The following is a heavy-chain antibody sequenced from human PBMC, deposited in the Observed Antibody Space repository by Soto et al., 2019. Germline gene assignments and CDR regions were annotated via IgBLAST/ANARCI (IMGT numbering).Heavy chain of an antibody. CDR3: ARGSAQLWPTYYYYYGMDV. CDR1: GGSFSGYY. Sequence: SETLSLTCAVYGGSFSGYYWSWIRQPPGKGLEWIGEINHSGSTNYNPSLKSRVTISVDTSKNQFSLKLSSVTAADTAVYYCARGSAQLWPTYYYYYGMDVWGQGTTVTVSS. J-gene: IGHJ6*02. D-gene: IGHD5-18*01. CDR2: INHSGST. V-gene: IGHV4-34*01.